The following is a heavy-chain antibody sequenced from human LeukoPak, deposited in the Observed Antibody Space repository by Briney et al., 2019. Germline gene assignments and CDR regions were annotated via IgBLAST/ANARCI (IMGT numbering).Heavy chain of an antibody. V-gene: IGHV3-53*01. CDR1: GFAVCSNY. J-gene: IGHJ4*02. D-gene: IGHD1-14*01. Sequence: PGGSLTLSCAASGFAVCSNYMRWVRQAPGGGLEGVSIIFSSGDTYYSDSVKGRFTISRDNSKNTLYLQMNSLRAEDTAVFYCARVLVGTTNYFAYWGQGTLVTVSS. CDR2: IFSSGDT. CDR3: ARVLVGTTNYFAY.